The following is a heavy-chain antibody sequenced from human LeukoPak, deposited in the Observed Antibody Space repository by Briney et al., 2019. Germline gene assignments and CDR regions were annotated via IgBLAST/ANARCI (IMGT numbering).Heavy chain of an antibody. V-gene: IGHV4-39*01. CDR3: ARHEWGITNAFDI. CDR2: IYYSGTT. CDR1: GDSINMTNSY. Sequence: SETLSLTCTVSGDSINMTNSYWGWIRQPPGKGLEWIGSIYYSGTTYYNPSLKSRVTISVDTSKKQFSLKLRSVTAADTAVYYCARHEWGITNAFDIWGQGTMVTVSS. D-gene: IGHD1-14*01. J-gene: IGHJ3*02.